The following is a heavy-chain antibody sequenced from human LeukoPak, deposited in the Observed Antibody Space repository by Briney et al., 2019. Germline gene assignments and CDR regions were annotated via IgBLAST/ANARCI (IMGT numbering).Heavy chain of an antibody. CDR1: GFTFSSYE. D-gene: IGHD5-18*01. J-gene: IGHJ4*02. CDR3: ATLYSYGYWADY. CDR2: ISSSGSTI. V-gene: IGHV3-48*03. Sequence: GGPLRLSCAASGFTFSSYEMNWVRQAPGKGLEWVSYISSSGSTIYYADSVKGRFTISRDNAKNSLYLQMNSLRAEDTAVYYCATLYSYGYWADYWGQGTLVTVSS.